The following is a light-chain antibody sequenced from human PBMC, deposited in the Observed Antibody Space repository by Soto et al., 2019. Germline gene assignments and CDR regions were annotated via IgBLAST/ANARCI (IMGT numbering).Light chain of an antibody. CDR1: QSITRS. CDR2: GAY. J-gene: IGKJ1*01. V-gene: IGKV3-15*01. Sequence: EIVTTQSPATPSVYPGERATLSCRASQSITRSLAWYQQKPGQAPRLLIYGAYTRATGIPPRFSGSGSGTEFTLNISSLQPEDFAVYYCQQYNNWPPWTFGQGTKVDI. CDR3: QQYNNWPPWT.